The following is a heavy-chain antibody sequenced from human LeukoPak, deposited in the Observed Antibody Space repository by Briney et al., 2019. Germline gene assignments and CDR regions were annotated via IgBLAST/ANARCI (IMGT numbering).Heavy chain of an antibody. J-gene: IGHJ5*02. CDR3: ASAFPYQELGST. Sequence: SETLSLTCTVSGGSISSYYWSWIRQPPGKGLEWIGYIYNSGSTNYNPSLKSRVTISVDTSNQFSLKLSSVTAADTAVYYCASAFPYQELGSTWGQGTLVTVSS. CDR2: IYNSGST. D-gene: IGHD6-13*01. CDR1: GGSISSYY. V-gene: IGHV4-59*01.